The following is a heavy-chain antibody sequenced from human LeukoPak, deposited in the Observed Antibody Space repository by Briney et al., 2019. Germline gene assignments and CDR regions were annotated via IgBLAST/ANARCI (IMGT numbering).Heavy chain of an antibody. CDR3: ARGGIAAAGTRTTPFDY. CDR2: INHSGST. J-gene: IGHJ4*02. D-gene: IGHD6-13*01. V-gene: IGHV4-34*01. CDR1: GGSFSGYY. Sequence: SETLSLTCAVYGGSFSGYYWSWIRQPPGKGLEWIGEINHSGSTNYNPSLKSRVTISVDTSKNQFSLQLSSVTAADTAVYYCARGGIAAAGTRTTPFDYWGPGTLVTVSS.